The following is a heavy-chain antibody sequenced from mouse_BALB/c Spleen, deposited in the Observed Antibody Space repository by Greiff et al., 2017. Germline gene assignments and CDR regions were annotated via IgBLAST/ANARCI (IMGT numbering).Heavy chain of an antibody. CDR3: VRHEYGNYGDYAMDY. Sequence: EVQRVESGGGLVQPKGSLKLSCAASGFTFNTYAMNWVRQAPGKGLEWVARIRSKSNNYATYYADSVKDRFTISRDDSQSMLYLQMNNLKTEDTAMYYCVRHEYGNYGDYAMDYWGQGTSVTVSS. D-gene: IGHD2-10*02. J-gene: IGHJ4*01. V-gene: IGHV10-1*02. CDR2: IRSKSNNYAT. CDR1: GFTFNTYA.